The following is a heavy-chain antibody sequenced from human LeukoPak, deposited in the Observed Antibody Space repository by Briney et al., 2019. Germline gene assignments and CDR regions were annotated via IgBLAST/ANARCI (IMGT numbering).Heavy chain of an antibody. CDR3: VRGGLVRGAINSLIGFDA. J-gene: IGHJ3*01. Sequence: SQTLSLTCAILGDSVSSNSAGWSWVRQSPSRGLEWLGRTYYRSTWYNDDAPSVKGRIIINPDTAKNQFSLQLKSVTAEDTAFYYCVRGGLVRGAINSLIGFDAWGQGIMVTVSS. V-gene: IGHV6-1*01. D-gene: IGHD3-10*02. CDR2: TYYRSTWYN. CDR1: GDSVSSNSAG.